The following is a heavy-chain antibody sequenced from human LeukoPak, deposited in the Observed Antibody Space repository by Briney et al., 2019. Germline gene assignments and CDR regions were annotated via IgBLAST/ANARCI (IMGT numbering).Heavy chain of an antibody. CDR3: ARVQMRGYYGSGSYFNAFDI. CDR1: GGSISSGSYY. D-gene: IGHD3-10*01. V-gene: IGHV4-61*02. CDR2: IYTSGST. J-gene: IGHJ3*02. Sequence: SQTLSLTCTVSGGSISSGSYYWSWIRQPAGKGLEWIGRIYTSGSTNYNPSLKSRVTRSVDTSKNQFSLKLSSVTAADTAVYYCARVQMRGYYGSGSYFNAFDIWGQGTMVTVSS.